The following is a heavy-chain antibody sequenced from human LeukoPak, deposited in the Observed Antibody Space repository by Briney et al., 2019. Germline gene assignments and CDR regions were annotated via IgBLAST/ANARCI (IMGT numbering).Heavy chain of an antibody. D-gene: IGHD3-3*01. CDR3: AKFWSGYYTD. Sequence: SVKVSCKASGDTFGTFSFNWVRQAPSEGLEWLGGPTLLAGTPNYAQKFQGRLTISADKSTSTVYMELSRLTSEDTAVYFCAKFWSGYYTDWGQGTLVSVSS. V-gene: IGHV1-69*06. J-gene: IGHJ4*02. CDR2: PTLLAGTP. CDR1: GDTFGTFS.